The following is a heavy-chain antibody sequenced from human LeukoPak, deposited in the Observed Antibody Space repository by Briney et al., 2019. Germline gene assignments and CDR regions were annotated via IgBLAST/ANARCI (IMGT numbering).Heavy chain of an antibody. CDR3: ARLCSSSPGAFDI. CDR1: GYSFTSYW. D-gene: IGHD6-6*01. Sequence: GESLKISYKGSGYSFTSYWIGWVRQMPGRGLEWMGIIYPGDSDTRYSPSFQGQVTISADKSISTAYLQWSSLKASDTAMYYCARLCSSSPGAFDIWGQGTMVTVSS. CDR2: IYPGDSDT. V-gene: IGHV5-51*01. J-gene: IGHJ3*02.